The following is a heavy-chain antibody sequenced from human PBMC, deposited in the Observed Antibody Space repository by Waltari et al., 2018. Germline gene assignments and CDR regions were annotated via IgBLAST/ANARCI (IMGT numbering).Heavy chain of an antibody. CDR2: VHHSGKT. CDR1: GDPISGNYW. J-gene: IGHJ4*02. CDR3: AGDRAIGLFFDY. V-gene: IGHV4-4*02. Sequence: QVQLQESGQGLVKPSGTLSLTCAVSGDPISGNYWWSWGRQPPGQGLEWIGQVHHSGKTHYNPSLQRRVTISVDKPKNQFSLNLNSVTAADTAVYYCAGDRAIGLFFDYWGRGTLVTVSS. D-gene: IGHD2-2*01.